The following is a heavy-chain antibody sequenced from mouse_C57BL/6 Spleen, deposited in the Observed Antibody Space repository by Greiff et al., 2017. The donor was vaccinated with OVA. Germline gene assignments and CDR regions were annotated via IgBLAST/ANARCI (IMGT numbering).Heavy chain of an antibody. J-gene: IGHJ4*01. Sequence: QVHVKQSGAELARPGASVKLSCKASGYTFTSYGISWVKQRTGQGLEWIGEIYPRSGNTYYNEKFKGKATLTADKSSSTAYMELRSLTSEDSAVYFCAKDSNEENAMDYWGQGTSVTVSS. V-gene: IGHV1-81*01. CDR3: AKDSNEENAMDY. CDR2: IYPRSGNT. CDR1: GYTFTSYG. D-gene: IGHD2-5*01.